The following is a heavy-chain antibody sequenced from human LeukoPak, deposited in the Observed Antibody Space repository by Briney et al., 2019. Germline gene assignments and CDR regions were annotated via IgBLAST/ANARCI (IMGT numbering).Heavy chain of an antibody. Sequence: SETLSLTCTVSGGSISSSSYYWGWIRQPPGKGLEWIGSIYYSGSTYYNPSLKSRVTISVDTPKNQFSLKLSSVTAADTAVYYCARHRAIFGVVIPPFHYWGQGTLVTVSS. V-gene: IGHV4-39*01. CDR1: GGSISSSSYY. CDR3: ARHRAIFGVVIPPFHY. D-gene: IGHD3-3*01. J-gene: IGHJ4*02. CDR2: IYYSGST.